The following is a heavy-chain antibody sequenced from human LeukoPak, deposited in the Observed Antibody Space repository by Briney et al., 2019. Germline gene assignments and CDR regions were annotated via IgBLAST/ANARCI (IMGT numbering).Heavy chain of an antibody. CDR3: AKVLSGVPADI. CDR2: ISGSGGST. V-gene: IGHV3-23*01. Sequence: XLRLSCAASXFTFSSYAMSWVRQAPGKGLEWVSAISGSGGSTYYADSVKGRFTISRDNSKNTLYLQMNSLRAEDTAVYYCAKVLSGVPADIWGQGTMVTVSS. CDR1: XFTFSSYA. J-gene: IGHJ3*02. D-gene: IGHD3-10*02.